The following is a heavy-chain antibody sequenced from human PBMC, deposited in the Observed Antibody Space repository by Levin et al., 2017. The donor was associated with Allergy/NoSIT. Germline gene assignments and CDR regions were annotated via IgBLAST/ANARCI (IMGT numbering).Heavy chain of an antibody. J-gene: IGHJ4*02. V-gene: IGHV3-23*01. Sequence: GGSLRLSCAASGFTFNNYAMSWVRQAPGKGLEWVSAIINRGVGTYYADSVTGRFTISRDNSKNTMYLQMNSLRAEDTAVYFCAKDAIRGSDQPYYFDYWGQGTLVTASS. D-gene: IGHD6-19*01. CDR3: AKDAIRGSDQPYYFDY. CDR1: GFTFNNYA. CDR2: IINRGVGT.